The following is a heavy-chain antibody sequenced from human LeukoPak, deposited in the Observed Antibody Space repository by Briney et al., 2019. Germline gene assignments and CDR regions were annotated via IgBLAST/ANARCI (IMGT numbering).Heavy chain of an antibody. CDR2: INYSGRT. J-gene: IGHJ5*02. D-gene: IGHD3-22*01. V-gene: IGHV4-39*07. Sequence: SETLSLTCTVSGGSMTSGSFYWGWIRQPPGKGLEWIGPINYSGRTYYNPSLKSRVTISVDTSKNQFSLKMRFLTAADTAVYYCARGADYDTHSSYFDPWGQGTLVTVSS. CDR3: ARGADYDTHSSYFDP. CDR1: GGSMTSGSFY.